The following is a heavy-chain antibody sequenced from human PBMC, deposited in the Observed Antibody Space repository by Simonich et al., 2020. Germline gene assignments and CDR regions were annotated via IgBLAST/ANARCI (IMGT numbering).Heavy chain of an antibody. V-gene: IGHV4-34*01. CDR3: ARLSSRSDAFDI. CDR2: INHRGRT. CDR1: GGSFSGYY. J-gene: IGHJ3*02. Sequence: QVQLQQWGAGLLKPSETLSLTCAVYGGSFSGYYWSWIRQPPGKGQEWIGEINHRGRTNYNPSLTSRGTISVDTTKNQFSLKLSSVTAADTAVYYCARLSSRSDAFDIWGQGTMVTVSS.